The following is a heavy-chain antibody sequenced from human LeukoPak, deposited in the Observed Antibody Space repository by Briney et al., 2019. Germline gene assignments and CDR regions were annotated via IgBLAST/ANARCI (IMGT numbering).Heavy chain of an antibody. Sequence: SETLSLTCTVSGGSISSGSYYWSWIRQPAGKGLEWIGRIYTSGSTNYNPSLKSRVTISVDTSKNQFSLKLTSVTVADTAIYYCARGSGSYGSNMDVWGKGTTVTISS. V-gene: IGHV4-61*02. J-gene: IGHJ6*03. CDR1: GGSISSGSYY. CDR3: ARGSGSYGSNMDV. CDR2: IYTSGST. D-gene: IGHD3-10*01.